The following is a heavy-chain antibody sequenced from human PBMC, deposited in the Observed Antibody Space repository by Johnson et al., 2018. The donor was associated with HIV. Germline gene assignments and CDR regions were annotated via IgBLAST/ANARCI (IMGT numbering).Heavy chain of an antibody. CDR3: ARKGDAFDI. V-gene: IGHV3-33*08. Sequence: MQLVESGGGVVQPGRSLRLSCAASGFTFSSYAMSWVRQAPGKGLEWVAVMWYDGSNKYYADSVKGRFTISRDNSKNTLYLQMNSLRAEDTAVYYCARKGDAFDIWGQGTKVTVSS. CDR2: MWYDGSNK. CDR1: GFTFSSYA. J-gene: IGHJ3*02.